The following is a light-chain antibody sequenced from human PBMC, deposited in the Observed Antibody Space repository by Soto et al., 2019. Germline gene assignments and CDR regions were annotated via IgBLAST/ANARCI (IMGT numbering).Light chain of an antibody. CDR1: SSDVGGYNY. CDR3: SSSASGFTLL. J-gene: IGLJ2*01. CDR2: DVS. V-gene: IGLV2-11*01. Sequence: QSALTQPRSVAGSPGQSVTISCTGTSSDVGGYNYVSWYQQHPGKAPKLMIYDVSKRPSGVPDRFSGSKSGNTASLTISGLQAEDEADYYCSSSASGFTLLFGGGTKLTVL.